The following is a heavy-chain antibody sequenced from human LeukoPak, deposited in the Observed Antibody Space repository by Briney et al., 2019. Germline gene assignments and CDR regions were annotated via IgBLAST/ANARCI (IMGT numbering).Heavy chain of an antibody. J-gene: IGHJ5*02. CDR2: IYHSGST. V-gene: IGHV4-30-2*05. D-gene: IGHD3-10*01. Sequence: SETLSLTCTVSGGSISSGGYYWSWIRQPPGKGLEWTGYIYHSGSTYYNPSLKSRVSISIDTSKNQFALKLSSVTAADTAVYYCARDQGGVVRGVIDWFDPWGQGALVTVSS. CDR1: GGSISSGGYY. CDR3: ARDQGGVVRGVIDWFDP.